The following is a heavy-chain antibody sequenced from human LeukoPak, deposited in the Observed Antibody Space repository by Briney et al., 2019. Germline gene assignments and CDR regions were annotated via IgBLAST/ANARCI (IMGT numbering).Heavy chain of an antibody. CDR2: IKQDGSEK. CDR1: GFTFSSYW. V-gene: IGHV3-7*03. CDR3: ARDPYDFWSGYYSLSSYGMDV. Sequence: GGSLRLSCAASGFTFSSYWMSWVRQAPGKGLEWVANIKQDGSEKYYVDSVKGRFTISRDNAKNSLYLQMNSLRAEDTAAYYCARDPYDFWSGYYSLSSYGMDVWGQGTTVTVSS. J-gene: IGHJ6*02. D-gene: IGHD3-3*01.